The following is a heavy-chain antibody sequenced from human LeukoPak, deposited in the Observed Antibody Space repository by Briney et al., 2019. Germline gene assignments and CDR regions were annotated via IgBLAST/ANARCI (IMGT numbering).Heavy chain of an antibody. J-gene: IGHJ6*03. CDR3: AKGIAFDYYYYYMDV. D-gene: IGHD3-3*02. Sequence: GDSLRLSCAASGFTFSDSAMSWVRQAPGKGLEWVANIKQDGSEKYYVDSVKGRFTISRDNAKNSLYLQMNSLRAEDTAVYYCAKGIAFDYYYYYMDVWGKGTTVTVSS. V-gene: IGHV3-7*03. CDR1: GFTFSDSA. CDR2: IKQDGSEK.